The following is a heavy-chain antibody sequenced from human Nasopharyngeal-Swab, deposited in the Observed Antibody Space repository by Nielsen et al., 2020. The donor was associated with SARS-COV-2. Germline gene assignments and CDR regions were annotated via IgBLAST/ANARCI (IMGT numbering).Heavy chain of an antibody. D-gene: IGHD3-10*01. CDR1: GFTFSSYS. CDR3: ARVRDYYGSGSYYPCFDY. V-gene: IGHV3-30*04. J-gene: IGHJ4*02. Sequence: GESLKNSCAASGFTFSSYSMHWLRQAPGKGLEWVAVISFDGSNKYYADSVKGRFTISRDNSKSTLYLQMNTLRAEDTAVYYCARVRDYYGSGSYYPCFDYWGQGTLVTVSS. CDR2: ISFDGSNK.